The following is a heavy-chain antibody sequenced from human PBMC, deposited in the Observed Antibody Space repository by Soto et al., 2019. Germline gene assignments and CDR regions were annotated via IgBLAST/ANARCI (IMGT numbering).Heavy chain of an antibody. J-gene: IGHJ4*02. V-gene: IGHV3-7*01. CDR1: GFTFSSYW. CDR2: IKQDGSEK. Sequence: EVQLVESGGGLVQPGGSLRLSCAASGFTFSSYWMNWVRQAPGKGLEWVANIKQDGSEKYYVDSVKGRFTISKDSAKNSLYLQMNSLRAEDTAVYYCARGNRRGYTGYDFDYWGQGTRVTVSS. D-gene: IGHD5-12*01. CDR3: ARGNRRGYTGYDFDY.